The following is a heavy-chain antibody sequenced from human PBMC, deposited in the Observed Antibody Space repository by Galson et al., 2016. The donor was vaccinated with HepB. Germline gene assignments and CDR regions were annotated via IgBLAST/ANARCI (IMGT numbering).Heavy chain of an antibody. CDR1: GFSFDVYG. CDR3: AKEVIQLWLHGGFVD. J-gene: IGHJ4*02. Sequence: SLRLSCAASGFSFDVYGMSWVRQVPGKGLEWVANIKQDGSEQYYVDSVKGRFTISRDSAKNALYLQMNSLRAEDTAVYYCAKEVIQLWLHGGFVDWGQGTLVTVSS. D-gene: IGHD5-18*01. CDR2: IKQDGSEQ. V-gene: IGHV3-7*03.